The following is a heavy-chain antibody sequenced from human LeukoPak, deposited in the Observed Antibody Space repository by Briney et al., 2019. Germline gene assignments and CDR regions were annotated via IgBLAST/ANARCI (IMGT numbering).Heavy chain of an antibody. V-gene: IGHV2-70*11. CDR3: ARVFSSGWSNIDY. J-gene: IGHJ4*02. CDR1: RFSLSPSGMC. CDR2: IDWDDDK. D-gene: IGHD6-19*01. Sequence: ESGPTLVNPTQTLTLTCTFSRFSLSPSGMCVTWIRQPPGKALEWLARIDWDDDKYYSTSLKTRLTISKDTSRNQVVLTMTNMDPVDTATYYCARVFSSGWSNIDYWGQGTLVTVSS.